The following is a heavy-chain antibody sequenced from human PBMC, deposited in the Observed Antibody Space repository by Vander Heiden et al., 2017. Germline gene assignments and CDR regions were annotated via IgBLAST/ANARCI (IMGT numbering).Heavy chain of an antibody. Sequence: QVQLVQSGAEVKKPGASVTVSCKASGYTFTGYYMHWVRQAPGQGLEWMGWINPNSGGTNYAQKFQGRVTMTRDTSISTAYMELSRLRSDDTAVYYCARAQKPERPGYYYYGMDVWGQGTTVTVSS. CDR2: INPNSGGT. CDR1: GYTFTGYY. V-gene: IGHV1-2*02. D-gene: IGHD3-10*01. J-gene: IGHJ6*02. CDR3: ARAQKPERPGYYYYGMDV.